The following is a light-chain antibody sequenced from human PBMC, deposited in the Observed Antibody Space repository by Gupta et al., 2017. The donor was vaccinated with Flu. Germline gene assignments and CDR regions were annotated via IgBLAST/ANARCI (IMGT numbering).Light chain of an antibody. J-gene: IGKJ2*01. CDR1: QSVGYN. Sequence: ATLSVSPGERVTLSCRASQSVGYNLAWYQQKPGQAPRLLIYLASTRATGIPARFSGSGSGTEFALTISSLQSEDSALYYCHQYDDWPSYTFGQGTHMQIK. CDR3: HQYDDWPSYT. V-gene: IGKV3-15*01. CDR2: LAS.